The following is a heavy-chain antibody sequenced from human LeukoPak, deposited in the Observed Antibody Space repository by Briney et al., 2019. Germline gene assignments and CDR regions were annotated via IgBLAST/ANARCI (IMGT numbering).Heavy chain of an antibody. J-gene: IGHJ4*02. CDR1: GFSFSGFA. CDR3: ANFLEQKGNQAFDY. Sequence: GGSLRLSCAASGFSFSGFAMHWVRQAPGKGLEWVSAISGSGGSTYYADSVKGRFTISRDNSKNTLYLQMNSLRAEDTAVYYCANFLEQKGNQAFDYWGQGTLVTVSS. V-gene: IGHV3-23*01. CDR2: ISGSGGST.